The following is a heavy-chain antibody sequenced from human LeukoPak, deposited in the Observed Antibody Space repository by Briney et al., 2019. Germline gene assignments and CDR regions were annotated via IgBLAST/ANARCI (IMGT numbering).Heavy chain of an antibody. CDR1: GFTFSNYW. CDR2: VNQDGSEE. V-gene: IGHV3-7*01. J-gene: IGHJ4*02. D-gene: IGHD5-12*01. Sequence: GGSLRLSCAASGFTFSNYWMTWVRQAPGKGLEWVAHVNQDGSEEHYMDSVKARFTISRDNAKNSLSLQMNSLRAEDTAVYYCVRDGGVSGYDLLDYWGQGTLVTVSS. CDR3: VRDGGVSGYDLLDY.